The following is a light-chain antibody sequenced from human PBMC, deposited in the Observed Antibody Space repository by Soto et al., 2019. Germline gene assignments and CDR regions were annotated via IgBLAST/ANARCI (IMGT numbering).Light chain of an antibody. CDR2: GAS. V-gene: IGKV3-20*01. CDR3: QQYGSSPDT. CDR1: QSVSSNY. Sequence: EIGLTQSPGTLSLPPGERATLSCRASQSVSSNYLAWHQQKTAQAPSLLIYGASSRTTGIPDRFSSSGAGTYFTLTIGRLAHEVFTVYYCQQYGSSPDTFGQGTKVDIK. J-gene: IGKJ1*01.